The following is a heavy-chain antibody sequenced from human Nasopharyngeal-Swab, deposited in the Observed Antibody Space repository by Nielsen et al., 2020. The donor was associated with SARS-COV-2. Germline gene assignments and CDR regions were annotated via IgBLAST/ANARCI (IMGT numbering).Heavy chain of an antibody. V-gene: IGHV3-64*02. CDR2: ISSNGGST. Sequence: GGFLRLSCAASGFTFSSYAMHWVRQAPGKGLEYVSAISSNGGSTYYADSVKGRFTISRDNSKNTLYLQMDSLRAEDTAAYYCARGRYCSTTSCYAAYYYHYVDVWDKGTMVTVSS. J-gene: IGHJ6*03. CDR1: GFTFSSYA. CDR3: ARGRYCSTTSCYAAYYYHYVDV. D-gene: IGHD2-2*01.